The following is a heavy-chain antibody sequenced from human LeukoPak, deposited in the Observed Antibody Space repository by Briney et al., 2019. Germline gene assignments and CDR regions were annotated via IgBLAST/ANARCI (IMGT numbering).Heavy chain of an antibody. Sequence: GESLKISCKGSGYSFTRYWIGWVRQMPGKGLEWMGIIYPDDSDTRYRPSFQGQVTISADKSISTAYLQWSSLKASDTAMYYCARHLPYSSSWYQDYWGQGTLVTVSS. J-gene: IGHJ4*02. CDR3: ARHLPYSSSWYQDY. D-gene: IGHD6-13*01. V-gene: IGHV5-51*01. CDR2: IYPDDSDT. CDR1: GYSFTRYW.